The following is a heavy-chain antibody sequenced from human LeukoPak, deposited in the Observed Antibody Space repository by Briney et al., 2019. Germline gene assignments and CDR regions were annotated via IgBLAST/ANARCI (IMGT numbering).Heavy chain of an antibody. V-gene: IGHV4-31*03. CDR1: GGSISSGGYY. CDR3: ARVRRGYDSSGYYNAFDI. D-gene: IGHD3-22*01. J-gene: IGHJ3*02. CDR2: IYYSGST. Sequence: SETLSLTCTVSGGSISSGGYYWSWIRQHPGKGLEWIGYIYYSGSTYYNPSLKSRVTISVDTSTNQFSLKLSSVTAADTAVYYCARVRRGYDSSGYYNAFDIWGQGTMVTVSS.